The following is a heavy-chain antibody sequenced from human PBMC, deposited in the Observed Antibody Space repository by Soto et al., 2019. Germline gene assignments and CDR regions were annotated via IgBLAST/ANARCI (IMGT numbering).Heavy chain of an antibody. CDR1: GYTFTTYY. Sequence: QVQLVQSGAEVKRPGASVKVSCKASGYTFTTYYMHWVRQAPGQGLEWLGIINPNGGSTTYAQKFQGRVTMTRDTSKRTVYLELSSLRSEDTAVYYCARAGYCSGGTCFHGNCDYWGQGTLVTVSA. CDR3: ARAGYCSGGTCFHGNCDY. V-gene: IGHV1-46*01. J-gene: IGHJ4*02. D-gene: IGHD2-15*01. CDR2: INPNGGST.